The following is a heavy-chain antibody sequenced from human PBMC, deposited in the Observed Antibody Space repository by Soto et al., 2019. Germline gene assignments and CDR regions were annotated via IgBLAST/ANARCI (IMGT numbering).Heavy chain of an antibody. Sequence: GGSLRLSCAASGFTFSSYSMNWVRQAPGKGLEWVSSISSSSSYIYYADSVKGRFTISRDNAKNSLYLQMNSLRAEDTAVYYCARDLSDYIWGSYRPTNWFDPWGQGTLVTVSS. J-gene: IGHJ5*02. CDR1: GFTFSSYS. CDR3: ARDLSDYIWGSYRPTNWFDP. CDR2: ISSSSSYI. D-gene: IGHD3-16*02. V-gene: IGHV3-21*01.